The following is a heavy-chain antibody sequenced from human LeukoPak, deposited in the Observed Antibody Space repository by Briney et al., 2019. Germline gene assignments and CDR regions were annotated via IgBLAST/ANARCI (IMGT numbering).Heavy chain of an antibody. Sequence: ASVKVSCKASGYTFTSYGISWVRQAPGQGLEWMGRISAYNGNTNYAQKLQGRVTMTTDTSTSTAYMELRSLRSDDTAVYYCAISEYYYDSSGYLDLFDYWGQGTLVTVSS. CDR1: GYTFTSYG. D-gene: IGHD3-22*01. J-gene: IGHJ4*02. V-gene: IGHV1-18*01. CDR2: ISAYNGNT. CDR3: AISEYYYDSSGYLDLFDY.